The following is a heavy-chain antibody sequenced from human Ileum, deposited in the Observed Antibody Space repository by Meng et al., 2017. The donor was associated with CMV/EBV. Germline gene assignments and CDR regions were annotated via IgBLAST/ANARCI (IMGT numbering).Heavy chain of an antibody. V-gene: IGHV4-30-4*08. Sequence: QGHVQGSGPGLVKPSPTPPLTCTVSGGSITSGNYYWSWIRQPPGRGLEWIGYIYYSVSPYYKPSLKSRVTISLDTSKNQFSLNLRSVTATDSAVYYCVRQVVAASFDYWGQGALVTVSS. CDR2: IYYSVSP. CDR3: VRQVVAASFDY. D-gene: IGHD2-15*01. J-gene: IGHJ4*02. CDR1: GGSITSGNYY.